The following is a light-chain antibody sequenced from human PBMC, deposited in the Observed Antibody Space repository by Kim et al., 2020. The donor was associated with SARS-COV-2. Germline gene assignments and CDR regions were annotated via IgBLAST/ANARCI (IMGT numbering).Light chain of an antibody. V-gene: IGKV1-5*03. CDR3: QQYRYYSYT. CDR2: MTS. CDR1: QSLDDW. Sequence: DIQMTQSPSTLSANVGDRVIITCRASQSLDDWLAWYQHKPGKAPKLLIYMTSSLESGVPSRFSGSGFGTEFTLTINSLQPDDFATYYCQQYRYYSYTFGPGTKVDIQ. J-gene: IGKJ3*01.